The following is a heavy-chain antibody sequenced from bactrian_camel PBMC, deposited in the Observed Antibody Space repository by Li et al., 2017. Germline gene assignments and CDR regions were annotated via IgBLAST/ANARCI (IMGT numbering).Heavy chain of an antibody. V-gene: IGHV3S53*01. CDR2: VDRDGTT. D-gene: IGHD7*01. CDR3: APTFRALTSRSSIKEGDFPY. J-gene: IGHJ6*01. CDR1: QDISTGVC. Sequence: QVQLVESGGGSVQAGGSLTLSCSVSQDISTGVCMAYFRQVPGKEAEKVAAVDRDGTTIYEDSVRGRFTIRKDNAKNTVYLQMNSLKPEDTAMYYCAPTFRALTSRSSIKEGDFPYWGQGTQVTVS.